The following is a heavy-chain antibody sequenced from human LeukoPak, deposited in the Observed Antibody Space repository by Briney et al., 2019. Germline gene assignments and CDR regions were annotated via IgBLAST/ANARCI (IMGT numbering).Heavy chain of an antibody. J-gene: IGHJ3*02. D-gene: IGHD4-23*01. Sequence: SVKVSCKASGGTFSSYAISWVRQAPGQGLEWTGGIIPIFGTANYAQKFQGRVTITADKSTSTAYMELSSLRSEDTAVYYCASEVRFGGAFDIWGQGTMVTVSS. CDR2: IIPIFGTA. CDR1: GGTFSSYA. CDR3: ASEVRFGGAFDI. V-gene: IGHV1-69*06.